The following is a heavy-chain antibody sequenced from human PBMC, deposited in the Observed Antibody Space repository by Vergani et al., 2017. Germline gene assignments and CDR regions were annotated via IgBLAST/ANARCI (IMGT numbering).Heavy chain of an antibody. CDR2: IRYDGSNP. D-gene: IGHD1-26*01. V-gene: IGHV3-30*02. CDR1: GYTFGHFD. Sequence: QEQLLQSGGGVVQPGGSLRLSCIGSGYTFGHFDMHWVRQAPGKGLAWVAFIRYDGSNPQYIDSVKGRFTLSRDNSKETLFLQMNGLKPEDTGTYFCAKKGGSLYYYGVDVWGQGTTITVSS. CDR3: AKKGGSLYYYGVDV. J-gene: IGHJ6*02.